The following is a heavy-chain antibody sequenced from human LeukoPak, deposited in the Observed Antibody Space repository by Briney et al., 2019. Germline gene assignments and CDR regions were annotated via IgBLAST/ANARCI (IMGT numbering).Heavy chain of an antibody. Sequence: GASVKVSCKASGYTFTGYYMHWVRQAPGQGLEWMGWINPDSGGTNYAQKFQGRVTMTRDTSISTAYMELSRLRSDDTAVYYCARQASVRTRFDPWGQGTLVTVSS. CDR2: INPDSGGT. CDR3: ARQASVRTRFDP. J-gene: IGHJ5*02. CDR1: GYTFTGYY. V-gene: IGHV1-2*02. D-gene: IGHD1-14*01.